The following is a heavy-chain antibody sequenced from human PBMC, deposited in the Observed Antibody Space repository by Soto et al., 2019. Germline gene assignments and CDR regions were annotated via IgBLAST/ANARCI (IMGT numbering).Heavy chain of an antibody. CDR1: GGSIISGGDY. D-gene: IGHD6-19*01. Sequence: PSETLSLTCTVSGGSIISGGDYWSWIRQHPGKGLEWIGYIYSSGSTYYNPSLKSRVTISVDTSKNQFSPKLSSVTAADTAVYYCASQGIAVAGPYWYFDLWGRGTLVTVSS. J-gene: IGHJ2*01. CDR2: IYSSGST. CDR3: ASQGIAVAGPYWYFDL. V-gene: IGHV4-31*03.